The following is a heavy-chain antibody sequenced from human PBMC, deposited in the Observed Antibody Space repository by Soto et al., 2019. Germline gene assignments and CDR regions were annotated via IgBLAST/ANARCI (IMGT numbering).Heavy chain of an antibody. CDR2: ISYDAKSK. CDR1: GFTFNTYG. J-gene: IGHJ4*02. V-gene: IGHV3-30*03. CDR3: ARGLLAAGPFDS. D-gene: IGHD2-8*02. Sequence: LRLSCAASGFTFNTYGMHWVRQAPGKGLEWVAVISYDAKSKLYVDSVRGRFTISRDNSKNTLFLQMDSLRPEDTALYYCARGLLAAGPFDSWGQGTLVTVSS.